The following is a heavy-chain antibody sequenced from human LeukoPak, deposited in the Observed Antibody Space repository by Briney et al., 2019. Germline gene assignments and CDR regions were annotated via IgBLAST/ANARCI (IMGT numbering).Heavy chain of an antibody. CDR2: ISSSSGYI. J-gene: IGHJ4*02. V-gene: IGHV3-21*01. CDR1: GFTFSSYS. D-gene: IGHD2-2*01. Sequence: PGGSLRLSCAASGFTFSSYSMNWVRQAPGRGLEWVSSISSSSGYIYYADSVKGRFTISRDNAKNSLYLQMKSLRAEDTAVYYCAREDIVVFPTAPSSGRPVTDWGQGTLVTVSS. CDR3: AREDIVVFPTAPSSGRPVTD.